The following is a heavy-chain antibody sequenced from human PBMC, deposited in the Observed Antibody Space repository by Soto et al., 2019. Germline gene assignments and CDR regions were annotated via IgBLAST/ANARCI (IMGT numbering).Heavy chain of an antibody. D-gene: IGHD2-2*01. CDR2: IKQDGSEK. Sequence: EVQLVESGGGLVQPGGSLRLSCAASGFTFSSYWMSWVRQAPGKGLEWVANIKQDGSEKYYVDSVKGRFTISRDNAKNSLYLQMNSLRAEDTAVYYCARGGQYQLRPFDYWGQGTLVTVSS. CDR3: ARGGQYQLRPFDY. V-gene: IGHV3-7*01. CDR1: GFTFSSYW. J-gene: IGHJ4*02.